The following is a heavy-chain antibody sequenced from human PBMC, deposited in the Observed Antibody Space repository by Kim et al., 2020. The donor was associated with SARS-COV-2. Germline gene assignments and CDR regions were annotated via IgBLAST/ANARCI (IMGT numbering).Heavy chain of an antibody. CDR2: INTNTGNP. J-gene: IGHJ4*02. CDR3: ARGGYYYDSSGSIREYYFDY. V-gene: IGHV7-4-1*02. Sequence: ASVKVSCKASGYTFTSYAMNWVRQAPGQGLEWMGWINTNTGNPTYAQGFTGRFVFSLDTSVSTAYLQISSLKAEDTAVYYCARGGYYYDSSGSIREYYFDYWGQGTLVTVSS. CDR1: GYTFTSYA. D-gene: IGHD3-22*01.